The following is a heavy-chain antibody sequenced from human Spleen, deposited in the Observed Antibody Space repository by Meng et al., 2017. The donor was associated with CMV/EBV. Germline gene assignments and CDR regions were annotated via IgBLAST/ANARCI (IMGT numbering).Heavy chain of an antibody. CDR3: ARGLRYKRGWFDP. CDR2: ISSSGSTI. J-gene: IGHJ5*02. D-gene: IGHD1-14*01. CDR1: RFTLRSYE. V-gene: IGHV3-48*03. Sequence: GESLKISCAVSRFTLRSYEMSWVRQAPGKGLEWVSYISSSGSTIYYADSVKGRFTISRDNAKNSLYLQMNSLRAEDTAVYYCARGLRYKRGWFDPWGQGTLVTVSS.